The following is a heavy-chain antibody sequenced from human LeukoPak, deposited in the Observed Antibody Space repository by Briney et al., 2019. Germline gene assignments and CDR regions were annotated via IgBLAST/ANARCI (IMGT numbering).Heavy chain of an antibody. CDR1: GFSFSTYS. Sequence: GGSLRLSCVTSGFSFSTYSMSWVRQSPGKGMEWVSAITRSSNSIYYADAVKGRFTISRDNAKRSVYLQMNSLRVEDTAIYYCTSELYFSDGSGLWGPGTVVTVSS. CDR2: ITRSSNSI. D-gene: IGHD3-22*01. J-gene: IGHJ3*01. CDR3: TSELYFSDGSGL. V-gene: IGHV3-21*01.